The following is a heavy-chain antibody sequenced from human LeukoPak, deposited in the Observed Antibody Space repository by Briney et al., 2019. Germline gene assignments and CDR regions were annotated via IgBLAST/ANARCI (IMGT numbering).Heavy chain of an antibody. CDR2: TYYSGST. Sequence: SETLSLTCTVSGGSISSYYWSWIRQPPGKGLEWIGYTYYSGSTNYNPSLKSRVTMSVDTSTNHFSLKLSSVTAADTAVYYCAGGIAVAATYWGQGTLVTVSS. V-gene: IGHV4-59*01. CDR1: GGSISSYY. J-gene: IGHJ4*02. CDR3: AGGIAVAATY. D-gene: IGHD6-19*01.